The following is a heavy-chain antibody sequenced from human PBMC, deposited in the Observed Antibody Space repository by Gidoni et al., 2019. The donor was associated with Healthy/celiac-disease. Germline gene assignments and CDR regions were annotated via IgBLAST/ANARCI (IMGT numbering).Heavy chain of an antibody. J-gene: IGHJ4*02. CDR2: INPNSGGT. V-gene: IGHV1-2*02. Sequence: QVQLVQSGAEVKKPGASVTVSCKASGYTFTGYYMHWVRQAPGQGLEWMGWINPNSGGTNYAQKFQGRVTMTRDTSISTAYMELSRLRSDDTAVYYCARGNWDIVATIGGGIDYWGQGTLVTVSS. CDR1: GYTFTGYY. D-gene: IGHD5-12*01. CDR3: ARGNWDIVATIGGGIDY.